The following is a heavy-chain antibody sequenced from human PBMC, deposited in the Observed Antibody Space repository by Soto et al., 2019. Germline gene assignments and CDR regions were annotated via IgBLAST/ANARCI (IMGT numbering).Heavy chain of an antibody. CDR3: QKPTKVISTSFDY. V-gene: IGHV3-23*01. Sequence: GGSLRLSCAASGFTFSSYAMSWVRQAPGKGLEWVSAISGSGGSAYYADSVKGRFTISRDNSKNTLYLQMNSLRAEDAAIYYCQKPTKVISTSFDYWGQGSLVTVSS. CDR2: ISGSGGSA. D-gene: IGHD3-22*01. J-gene: IGHJ4*02. CDR1: GFTFSSYA.